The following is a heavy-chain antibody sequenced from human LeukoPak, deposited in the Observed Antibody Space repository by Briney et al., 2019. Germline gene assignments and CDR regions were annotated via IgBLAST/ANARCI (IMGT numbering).Heavy chain of an antibody. Sequence: GGSLRLSCAASGFTFSSYAMHWVRQAPGKGLEWMAVISYDGSNKYYADSVKGRFTISRDNSKNTLYLQMNSLGAEDTAVYYCAREPAPIVVVPAASRYYYYYYGMDVWGKGTTVTVSS. D-gene: IGHD2-2*01. CDR3: AREPAPIVVVPAASRYYYYYYGMDV. J-gene: IGHJ6*04. CDR2: ISYDGSNK. CDR1: GFTFSSYA. V-gene: IGHV3-30*04.